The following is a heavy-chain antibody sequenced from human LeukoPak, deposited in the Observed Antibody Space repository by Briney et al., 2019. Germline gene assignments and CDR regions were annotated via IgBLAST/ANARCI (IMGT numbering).Heavy chain of an antibody. Sequence: PGGSLRLSCAASGFTVSTNYISWVRRAPGTGLEWVSVFYPAGTTYYADSVKGRFTISRDNSENTLSLQMNSLRAEDTAIYYCVRERTGRGAFDIWGQGTMVTVSS. CDR2: FYPAGTT. CDR1: GFTVSTNY. D-gene: IGHD3/OR15-3a*01. J-gene: IGHJ3*02. V-gene: IGHV3-53*01. CDR3: VRERTGRGAFDI.